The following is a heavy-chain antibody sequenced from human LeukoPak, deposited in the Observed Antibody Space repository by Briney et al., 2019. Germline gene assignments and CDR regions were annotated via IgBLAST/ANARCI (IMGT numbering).Heavy chain of an antibody. J-gene: IGHJ5*02. D-gene: IGHD6-13*01. CDR3: ARHGEDSSSWYNWFDP. CDR2: IYPGDSDT. Sequence: GESLKISCKGSGYSFTSYWIGWVRQMPGKGLEWMGIIYPGDSDTRYSPSFQGQVTISADKSISTAYLQWSSLKASDTAMYYCARHGEDSSSWYNWFDPWGQGTLVTVSS. V-gene: IGHV5-51*01. CDR1: GYSFTSYW.